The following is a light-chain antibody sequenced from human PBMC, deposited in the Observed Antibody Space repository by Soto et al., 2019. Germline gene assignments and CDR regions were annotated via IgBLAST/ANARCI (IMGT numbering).Light chain of an antibody. CDR2: KAS. Sequence: DIQMTQSTSTLSGSVGDRVTITCRASRSINTWLAWYQQKPGKAPKLLIYKASSLESGVPSRFSGSGSGTEFTLTISSLQPDDFAIYYCQQYNSYWTFGQGTKGDIK. J-gene: IGKJ1*01. CDR1: RSINTW. V-gene: IGKV1-5*03. CDR3: QQYNSYWT.